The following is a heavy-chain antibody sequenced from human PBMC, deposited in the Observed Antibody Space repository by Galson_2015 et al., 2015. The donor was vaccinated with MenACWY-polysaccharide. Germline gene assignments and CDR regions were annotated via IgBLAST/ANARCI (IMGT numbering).Heavy chain of an antibody. D-gene: IGHD3-16*01. CDR1: GFTFRNSW. J-gene: IGHJ4*02. V-gene: IGHV3-74*01. CDR2: ISDDGSTT. CDR3: TVGDTWFEY. Sequence: SLRLCCATPGFTFRNSWMHWVRHGPGKGLVWVSRISDDGSTTDYADSVKGRFTISRDNAKNTLFLHMNSLRAEDTALYYCTVGDTWFEYWGQGSLVTVSS.